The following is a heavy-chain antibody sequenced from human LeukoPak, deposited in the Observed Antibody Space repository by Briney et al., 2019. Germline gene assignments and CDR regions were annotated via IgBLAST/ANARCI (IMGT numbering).Heavy chain of an antibody. D-gene: IGHD3-10*01. Sequence: GQSLKISCKGSGYSFPTYWIGWVRQMPGKGLEWMGIIYPGDSDTRYSPSFQGQVTFSADKSISTAYLQWTSLKTSDTAMYYCARLRDIYYGSGNPTYYFDYWGQGTLVTVSS. CDR3: ARLRDIYYGSGNPTYYFDY. CDR1: GYSFPTYW. CDR2: IYPGDSDT. V-gene: IGHV5-51*01. J-gene: IGHJ4*02.